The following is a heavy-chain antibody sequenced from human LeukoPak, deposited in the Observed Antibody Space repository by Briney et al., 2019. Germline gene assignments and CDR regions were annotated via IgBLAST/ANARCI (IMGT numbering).Heavy chain of an antibody. Sequence: GGSLRLSCAASGFTFSDYYMSWIRQAPGKGLEWVSYISSSGSTIYYADSVKGRFTISRDNAKNSLYLQMNSLRAEDTAVYYCAIRGGGQSSPLPYYYYGMDVWGQGTTVTVSS. CDR2: ISSSGSTI. V-gene: IGHV3-11*01. CDR3: AIRGGGQSSPLPYYYYGMDV. D-gene: IGHD6-6*01. J-gene: IGHJ6*02. CDR1: GFTFSDYY.